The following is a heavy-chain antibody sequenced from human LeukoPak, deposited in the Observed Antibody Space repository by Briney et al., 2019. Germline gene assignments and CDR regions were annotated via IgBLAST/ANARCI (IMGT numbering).Heavy chain of an antibody. CDR2: IYPGDSDT. CDR1: GYSFTSYW. CDR3: ARLDVAPAAPGGYYYYMDV. D-gene: IGHD2-2*01. J-gene: IGHJ6*03. Sequence: GESLKISCKGSGYSFTSYWIGWVRQMPGKGLEWMGIIYPGDSDTRYSPSFQGQVTISADKSISTAYLQWSSLKASDTAMYYCARLDVAPAAPGGYYYYMDVWGKGTTVTVSS. V-gene: IGHV5-51*01.